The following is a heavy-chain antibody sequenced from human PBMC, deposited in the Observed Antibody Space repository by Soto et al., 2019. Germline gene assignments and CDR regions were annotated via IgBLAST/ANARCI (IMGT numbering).Heavy chain of an antibody. J-gene: IGHJ5*02. D-gene: IGHD2-15*01. CDR3: ARVELASCGWCDH. V-gene: IGHV4-30-4*01. CDR2: IYYSGST. CDR1: GASIGSGDYY. Sequence: QVQLQESGPGLVTPSQTLSLTCTVSGASIGSGDYYWTWIRQPPGKGLEWIGYIYYSGSTYYNPSRKRRLMMSVGTSQTQFALKMSSFAAAGTAVYYCARVELASCGWCDHWGQGTLVTVSS.